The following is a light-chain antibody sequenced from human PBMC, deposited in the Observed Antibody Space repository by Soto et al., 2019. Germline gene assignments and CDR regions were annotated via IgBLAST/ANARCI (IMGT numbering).Light chain of an antibody. CDR2: AAS. CDR3: QQSYSTPAT. J-gene: IGKJ3*01. CDR1: QSISNY. V-gene: IGKV1-39*01. Sequence: DIPMTQSPSSLSAFVGDRVTITCRASQSISNYLNWYQQKPGKAPKLLIYAASSLQSGVPSRFSGSGSGTDFTLTISSLQPEDFATYYCQQSYSTPATFGPGTKVEIK.